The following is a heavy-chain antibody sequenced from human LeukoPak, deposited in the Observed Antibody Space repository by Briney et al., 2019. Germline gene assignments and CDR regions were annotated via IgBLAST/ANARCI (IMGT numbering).Heavy chain of an antibody. Sequence: KPSEPLSLPCAVYGGSFSGYYWSWTRQPPGKGLEWLGEINHSGSTNYNPPLKSPVTISVDTSKDQFSLKLSSVTAADTAVYYCARGPSGWYDWFDPWGQGTLVSVSS. CDR2: INHSGST. CDR1: GGSFSGYY. V-gene: IGHV4-34*01. D-gene: IGHD6-19*01. CDR3: ARGPSGWYDWFDP. J-gene: IGHJ5*02.